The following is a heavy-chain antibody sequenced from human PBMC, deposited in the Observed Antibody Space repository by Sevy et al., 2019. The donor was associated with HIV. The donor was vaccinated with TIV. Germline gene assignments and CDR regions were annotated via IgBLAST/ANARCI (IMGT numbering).Heavy chain of an antibody. CDR1: GFTFDDYA. D-gene: IGHD2-8*02. CDR2: ISWNSGSI. J-gene: IGHJ6*02. CDR3: AKDILANGMDV. Sequence: GGSRRLSCAASGFTFDDYAMHWVRQAPGKGLEWVSGISWNSGSIGYADSVKGRFTISRDNAKNSLYLQMNSLRAEDTALYYCAKDILANGMDVWGQGTTVTVSS. V-gene: IGHV3-9*01.